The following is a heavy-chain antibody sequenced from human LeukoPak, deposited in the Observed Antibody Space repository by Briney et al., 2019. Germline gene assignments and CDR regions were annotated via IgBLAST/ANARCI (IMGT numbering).Heavy chain of an antibody. CDR3: ARSGYHDSTGYLDY. D-gene: IGHD3-22*01. Sequence: GGSLRLSCAASGFTFSNYAMHWVRLAPGKGLEYVSAIDSNGGDTYYANSVKGRFTISRDNSKNTLYLQMGSLRAEDMAVYYCARSGYHDSTGYLDYWGQGALVTVSS. CDR1: GFTFSNYA. J-gene: IGHJ4*02. V-gene: IGHV3-64*01. CDR2: IDSNGGDT.